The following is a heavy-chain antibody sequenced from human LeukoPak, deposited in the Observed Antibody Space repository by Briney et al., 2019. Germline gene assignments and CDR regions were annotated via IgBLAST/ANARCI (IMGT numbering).Heavy chain of an antibody. CDR1: GFTFSSYG. CDR3: AKPSIPSGSGSYYFDY. Sequence: GGSLRLSCAASGFTFSSYGMHRVRQAPGKGLEWVAVISYDGSNKYYADSVKGRFTISRDNSKNTLYLQMNRLRAEDTAVYYCAKPSIPSGSGSYYFDYWGQGTLVTVSS. D-gene: IGHD3-10*01. CDR2: ISYDGSNK. J-gene: IGHJ4*02. V-gene: IGHV3-30*18.